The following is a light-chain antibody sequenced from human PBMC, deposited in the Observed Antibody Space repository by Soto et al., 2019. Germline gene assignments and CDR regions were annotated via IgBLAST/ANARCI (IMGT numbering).Light chain of an antibody. CDR2: DVT. J-gene: IGLJ2*01. CDR3: SSYTRSNSVV. CDR1: SSNIGDNF. V-gene: IGLV1-51*01. Sequence: QSVLTQPPSVSAAPGQTVTISCSGSSSNIGDNFVSWYQHLPGTAPKLLIYDVTIRPSGISDRFSGSKSGNTASLTISGLQAEDEADYYCSSYTRSNSVVFGGGTKLTVL.